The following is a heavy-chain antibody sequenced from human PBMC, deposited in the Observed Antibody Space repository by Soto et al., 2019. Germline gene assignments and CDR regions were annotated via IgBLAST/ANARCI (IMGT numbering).Heavy chain of an antibody. CDR2: INHSGST. V-gene: IGHV4-34*01. Sequence: QVQLQQWGAGLLKPSETLSLTCAVYGGSFSGYYWSWIRQPPGKGLEWIGEINHSGSTNYNPSLKSRVTISVCTSKNQFSLKLSSVTAADTAVYYCAMYSSSWYRFDPWGQGTLVTVSS. D-gene: IGHD6-13*01. CDR1: GGSFSGYY. CDR3: AMYSSSWYRFDP. J-gene: IGHJ5*02.